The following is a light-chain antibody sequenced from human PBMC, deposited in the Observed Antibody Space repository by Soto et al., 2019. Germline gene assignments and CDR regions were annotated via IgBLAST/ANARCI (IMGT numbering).Light chain of an antibody. J-gene: IGLJ2*01. CDR2: DNT. Sequence: QPVLTQPPSVSGAPGQRVTISCTGRSSNIGAGYAVHWYQQFPGIAPKLLIYDNTNRPSGVPDRFSGSKSGTSASLAITGLQAEDEADYYCQSYDSSLSGSVFGGGTKLTVL. V-gene: IGLV1-40*01. CDR1: SSNIGAGYA. CDR3: QSYDSSLSGSV.